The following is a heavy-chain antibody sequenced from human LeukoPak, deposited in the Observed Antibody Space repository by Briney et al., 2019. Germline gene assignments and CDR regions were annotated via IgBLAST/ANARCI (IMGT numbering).Heavy chain of an antibody. J-gene: IGHJ4*02. CDR3: VKNGIYSSGWYGGYFDY. CDR2: ISSNGGST. Sequence: PGGSLRLSCSASGFTLSSHAMHWVRQAPGKGLEYVSAISSNGGSTYYADSVKGRFTISRDNSKNTLYLQMSSLRAEDTAVYYCVKNGIYSSGWYGGYFDYWGRGTLVTVSS. CDR1: GFTLSSHA. V-gene: IGHV3-64D*09. D-gene: IGHD6-19*01.